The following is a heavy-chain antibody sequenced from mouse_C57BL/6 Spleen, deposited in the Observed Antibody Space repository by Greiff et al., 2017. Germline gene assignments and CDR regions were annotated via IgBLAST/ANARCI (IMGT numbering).Heavy chain of an antibody. CDR1: GYTFTSYW. J-gene: IGHJ4*01. Sequence: VQLQQPGAELVRPGSSVKLSCKASGYTFTSYWMHWVKQRPIQGLEWIGNINPSDSDTHYNQKFKGKATLTVDKSSSTAYMQLSRLTSEDSAVYYCTGSDAYAMDCWGQGTSVTVSS. CDR3: TGSDAYAMDC. CDR2: INPSDSDT. V-gene: IGHV1-52*01.